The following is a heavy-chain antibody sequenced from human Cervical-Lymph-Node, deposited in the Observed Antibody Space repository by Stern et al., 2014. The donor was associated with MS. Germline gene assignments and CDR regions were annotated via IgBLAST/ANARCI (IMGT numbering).Heavy chain of an antibody. CDR1: GGSISSYY. CDR2: IYYSGST. D-gene: IGHD5-12*01. CDR3: ARDRGSGYDFEGFDP. J-gene: IGHJ5*02. Sequence: QLQLQESGPGLVKPSETLSLTCTVSGGSISSYYWSWIRQPPGKGLEWIGHIYYSGSTNYNPSLKSRVTISVDTSKNQFSLKLSSVTAADTAVYYCARDRGSGYDFEGFDPWGQGTLVTVSS. V-gene: IGHV4-59*01.